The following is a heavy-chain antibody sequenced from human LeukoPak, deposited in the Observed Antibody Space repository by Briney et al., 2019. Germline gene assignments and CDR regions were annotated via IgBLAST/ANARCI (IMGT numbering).Heavy chain of an antibody. CDR3: AKEVGRYFDWTHTYFDY. CDR1: GFTFSSYA. J-gene: IGHJ4*02. D-gene: IGHD3-9*01. V-gene: IGHV3-23*01. Sequence: PGGSLRLSCAASGFTFSSYAMSWVRQAPGKGLEWVSAISGSGGSTYYADSVKGRFTISRDNSKNTLHLQMNSLRAEDTAVYYCAKEVGRYFDWTHTYFDYWGQGTLVTVSS. CDR2: ISGSGGST.